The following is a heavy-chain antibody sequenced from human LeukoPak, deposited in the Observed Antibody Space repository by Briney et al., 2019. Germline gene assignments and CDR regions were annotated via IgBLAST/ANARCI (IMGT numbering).Heavy chain of an antibody. V-gene: IGHV1-18*01. J-gene: IGHJ6*03. D-gene: IGHD6-13*01. CDR3: ARQAAAAPPDYYYYYMDV. Sequence: ASVKVSCKASGYTFTSYGISWVRQAPGQGLEWMGWISAYNGNTNYAQKLQGRVTMTTDTSTSIAYMELRSLRSDDTAVYYCARQAAAAPPDYYYYYMDVWGKGTTVTVSS. CDR2: ISAYNGNT. CDR1: GYTFTSYG.